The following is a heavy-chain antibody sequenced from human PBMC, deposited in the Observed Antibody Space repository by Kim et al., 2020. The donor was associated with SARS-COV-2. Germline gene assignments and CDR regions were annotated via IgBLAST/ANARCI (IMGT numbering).Heavy chain of an antibody. D-gene: IGHD1-26*01. Sequence: NPSLKSRGSISVDTSKNQFSLKLSSVAAADTAVYYCARDLVGGATDFDYWGQGTLVTVSA. CDR3: ARDLVGGATDFDY. V-gene: IGHV4-30-2*04. J-gene: IGHJ4*02.